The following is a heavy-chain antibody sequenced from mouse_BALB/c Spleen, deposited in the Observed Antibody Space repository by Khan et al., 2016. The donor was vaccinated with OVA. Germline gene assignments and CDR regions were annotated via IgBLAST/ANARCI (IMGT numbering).Heavy chain of an antibody. CDR1: GYSITSGYS. CDR3: ARDGNYMDY. CDR2: LYYSGSI. Sequence: EVQLQESGPDPVKPSQSLSLTCTVTGYSITSGYSWHWIRHFPGNKLEWMGYLYYSGSINYNPSLKSRISITRDTSKNQFFLQVNSVTTEDTATYYCARDGNYMDYWGQGTSVTVSS. J-gene: IGHJ4*01. D-gene: IGHD2-1*01. V-gene: IGHV3-1*02.